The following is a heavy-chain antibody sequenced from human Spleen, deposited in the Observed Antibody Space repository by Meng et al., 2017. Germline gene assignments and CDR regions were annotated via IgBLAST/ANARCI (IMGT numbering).Heavy chain of an antibody. J-gene: IGHJ5*02. CDR1: GGSFSGYY. V-gene: IGHV4-34*01. Sequence: QVQLQESGPGLVKPSGTLSLTCAVYGGSFSGYYWSWIRQPPGKGLGWIGEINHSGSTNYNPSLKSRVTISVDTSKNQFSLKLSSVTAADTAVYYCARARRVPRDWFDPWGQGTLVTVSS. CDR3: ARARRVPRDWFDP. CDR2: INHSGST. D-gene: IGHD2-2*01.